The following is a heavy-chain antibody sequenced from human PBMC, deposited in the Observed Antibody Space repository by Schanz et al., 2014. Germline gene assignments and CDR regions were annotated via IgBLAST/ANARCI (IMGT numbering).Heavy chain of an antibody. D-gene: IGHD1-1*01. CDR1: GFTFSDYS. Sequence: EVQLVESGGGWVQPGGSLRLSCAASGFTFSDYSMNWVRQAPGKGPEWVSYIRSSSTPIYYADSVKGRFTMSRDNAKNSLFLQMNSLRPEDTAVYYCARGRVLESWGQGTLVTVSS. CDR3: ARGRVLES. J-gene: IGHJ5*02. V-gene: IGHV3-48*01. CDR2: IRSSSTPI.